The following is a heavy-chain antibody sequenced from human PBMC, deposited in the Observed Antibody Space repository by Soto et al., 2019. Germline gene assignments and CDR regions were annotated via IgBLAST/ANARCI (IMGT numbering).Heavy chain of an antibody. D-gene: IGHD3-3*01. CDR2: ISYSGST. V-gene: IGHV4-59*01. CDR3: ASSSPHYDFWSGYSFWDAFDI. J-gene: IGHJ3*02. Sequence: KASETLSLTCTVSGGSISSYYWGWIRQPPGKGLEWIGYISYSGSTNYNPSLKSRVTISVDTSKNQFSLKLSSVTAADTAVYYCASSSPHYDFWSGYSFWDAFDIWGQGTMVTVSS. CDR1: GGSISSYY.